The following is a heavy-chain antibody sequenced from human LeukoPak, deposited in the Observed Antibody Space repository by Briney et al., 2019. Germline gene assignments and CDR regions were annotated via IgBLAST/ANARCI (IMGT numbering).Heavy chain of an antibody. J-gene: IGHJ4*02. CDR3: AKEMGYYDILTGYSSFDY. V-gene: IGHV3-9*01. CDR1: GFTFDDYA. CDR2: ISWNSGSI. D-gene: IGHD3-9*01. Sequence: PGRSLRLSCAASGFTFDDYAMHWVRQAPGKGLEWVSGISWNSGSIGYADSVKGRFTISRDNAKNSLYLQMNSLRAEDTALYYCAKEMGYYDILTGYSSFDYWGQGTLVTVYS.